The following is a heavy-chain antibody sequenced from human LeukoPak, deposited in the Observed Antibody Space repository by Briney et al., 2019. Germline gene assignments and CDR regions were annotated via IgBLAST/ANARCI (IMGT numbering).Heavy chain of an antibody. CDR3: ARAFASGIRRALWFGDLL. D-gene: IGHD3-10*01. J-gene: IGHJ4*02. CDR1: GFTLSDYY. CDR2: ISSGGDTI. V-gene: IGHV3-11*04. Sequence: GGSLRLSCAASGFTLSDYYMSWIRQAPGKGLEWLSYISSGGDTIFYADSVKGRFTISKDTSKNTLSLQMNSLGVGDTGLYYCARAFASGIRRALWFGDLLRAQGTLVTVSS.